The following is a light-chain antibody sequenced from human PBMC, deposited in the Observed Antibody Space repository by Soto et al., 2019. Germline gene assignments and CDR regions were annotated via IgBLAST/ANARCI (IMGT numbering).Light chain of an antibody. Sequence: EIELTQSPGTLSASPGERASLSCRASQSVSSIHLAWYQQKPGQATRLLIYASSTRATGIPERFSASASGTYFTLTISGLEPEDFAVYFCHQYGSSPGTFGQGTKVDSK. J-gene: IGKJ1*01. CDR3: HQYGSSPGT. CDR1: QSVSSIH. V-gene: IGKV3-20*01. CDR2: ASS.